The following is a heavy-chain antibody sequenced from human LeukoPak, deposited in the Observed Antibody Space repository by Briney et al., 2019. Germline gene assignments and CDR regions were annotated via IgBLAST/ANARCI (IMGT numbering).Heavy chain of an antibody. V-gene: IGHV1-2*06. D-gene: IGHD2-2*01. J-gene: IGHJ5*02. Sequence: ASVKVSCKASGYTFTGYYMHWVRQAPGQGLEWMGRINPNSGGTNYAQKFQGRVTMTRDTSISTAYMELSRLRSDDTAVYYCARDLGDCSSTSCDTDPWGQGTLVTVFS. CDR3: ARDLGDCSSTSCDTDP. CDR1: GYTFTGYY. CDR2: INPNSGGT.